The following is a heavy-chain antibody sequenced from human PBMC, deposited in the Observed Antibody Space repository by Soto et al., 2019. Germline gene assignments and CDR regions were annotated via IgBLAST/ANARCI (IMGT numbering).Heavy chain of an antibody. V-gene: IGHV3-33*01. CDR1: GFTFSSYG. D-gene: IGHD3-3*01. J-gene: IGHJ6*02. CDR2: IWYDGSNK. CDR3: ARGGLWYYGFWSGNPWYYGMDV. Sequence: GGSLRLSCAASGFTFSSYGMHWVRQAPGKGLEWVAVIWYDGSNKYYADSVKGRFTISRDNSKNTLYLQMNSLRAEDTAVYYCARGGLWYYGFWSGNPWYYGMDVWGQGTTVTVSS.